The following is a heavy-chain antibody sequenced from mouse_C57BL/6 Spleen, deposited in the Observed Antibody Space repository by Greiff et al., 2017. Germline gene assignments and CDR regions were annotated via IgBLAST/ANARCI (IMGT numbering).Heavy chain of an antibody. CDR3: ARWGQDSSGLFAY. J-gene: IGHJ3*01. D-gene: IGHD3-2*02. Sequence: VQLQQSVAELVRPGASVKLSCTASGFYINNTYMHWVQQRPEQGLEWIGRIYPANGNTKSAPQFHGKATITADTPSNTAYQQLSSLTSEETAIYYCARWGQDSSGLFAYWGQGTLVTVSA. V-gene: IGHV14-3*01. CDR1: GFYINNTY. CDR2: IYPANGNT.